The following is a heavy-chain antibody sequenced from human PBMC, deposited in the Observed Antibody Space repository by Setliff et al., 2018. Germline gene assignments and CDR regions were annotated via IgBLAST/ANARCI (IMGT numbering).Heavy chain of an antibody. CDR2: INHSGST. CDR1: GESFSGHY. D-gene: IGHD2-21*02. J-gene: IGHJ4*02. CDR3: ARGFDVCGGGACDTDGPYYFDY. Sequence: SETMSLTCAVYGESFSGHYWSWIRQPPGKGLEWIVEINHSGSTNYNPPLKSRVTISVDTSKNQFSLKLSPVAAADTAVYYCARGFDVCGGGACDTDGPYYFDYWGLGTLVTVSS. V-gene: IGHV4-34*01.